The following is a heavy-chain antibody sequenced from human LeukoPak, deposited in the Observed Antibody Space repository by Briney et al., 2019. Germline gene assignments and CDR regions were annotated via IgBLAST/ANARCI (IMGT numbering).Heavy chain of an antibody. CDR3: VKDSHFGMACSGGSCSFDY. Sequence: GGSLRLSCSASGFTFSSYAMHWVRQAPGKGPEYVSAISSNGGSTYYADSVKGRFTISRDNSKNTLYLQMSSLRAEDTAVYYCVKDSHFGMACSGGSCSFDYWGQGTLVTVSS. V-gene: IGHV3-64D*06. CDR2: ISSNGGST. D-gene: IGHD2-15*01. CDR1: GFTFSSYA. J-gene: IGHJ4*02.